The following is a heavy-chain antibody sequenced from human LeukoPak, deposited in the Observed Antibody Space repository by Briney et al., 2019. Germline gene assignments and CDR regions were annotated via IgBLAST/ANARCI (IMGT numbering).Heavy chain of an antibody. CDR2: IIPIFGTA. CDR3: ARDLLRGGDCWFDP. Sequence: SVKVSCKASGGTFSSHAISWVRQAPGQGLEWMGGIIPIFGTANYAQKFQGRVTITADESTSTAYMELSSLRSEDTAVYYCARDLLRGGDCWFDPWGQGTLVTVFS. J-gene: IGHJ5*02. D-gene: IGHD2-21*01. CDR1: GGTFSSHA. V-gene: IGHV1-69*01.